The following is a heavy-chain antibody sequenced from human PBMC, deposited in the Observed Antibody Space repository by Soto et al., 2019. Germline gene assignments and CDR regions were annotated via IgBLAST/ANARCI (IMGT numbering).Heavy chain of an antibody. V-gene: IGHV1-3*01. CDR2: INAGNGNT. J-gene: IGHJ3*02. CDR1: GYTFTSYA. CDR3: AREQSGEIMTMTDVFDI. Sequence: ASVKVSCKASGYTFTSYAIHWVRQAPGPRLEWMGWINAGNGNTQYSQKFQGRVTITRDTSASIAYMEVSSLRSEDTALYYCAREQSGEIMTMTDVFDIWGQGTMVPVSS. D-gene: IGHD3-16*01.